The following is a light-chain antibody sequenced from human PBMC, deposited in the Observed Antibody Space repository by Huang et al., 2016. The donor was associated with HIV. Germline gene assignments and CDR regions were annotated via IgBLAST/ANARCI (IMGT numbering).Light chain of an antibody. CDR1: PSITTY. Sequence: DIQMTQSPSSLPASVGDRVTITCRASPSITTYLNWYQQKPGKAPTLLIYDTDRLHSGVPARFSGRGSGKEFTLTISSLQPDDFATYYCQQGYTTSWTFGPGTKVEV. CDR2: DTD. CDR3: QQGYTTSWT. V-gene: IGKV1-39*01. J-gene: IGKJ1*01.